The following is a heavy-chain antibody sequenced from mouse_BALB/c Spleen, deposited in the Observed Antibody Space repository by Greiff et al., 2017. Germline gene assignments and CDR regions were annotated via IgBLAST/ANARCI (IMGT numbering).Heavy chain of an antibody. J-gene: IGHJ4*01. CDR1: GFTFSSYT. CDR3: ARHREGVRHAMDY. V-gene: IGHV5-12-2*01. D-gene: IGHD2-14*01. CDR2: ISNGGGST. Sequence: DVKLVESGGGLVQPGGSLKLSCAASGFTFSSYTMSWVRQTPEKRLEWVAYISNGGGSTYYPDTVKGRFTISRDNAKNTLYLQMSSLKSEDTAMYYCARHREGVRHAMDYWGQGTSVTVSS.